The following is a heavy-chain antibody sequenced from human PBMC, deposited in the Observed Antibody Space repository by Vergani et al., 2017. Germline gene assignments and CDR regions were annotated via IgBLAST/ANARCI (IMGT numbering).Heavy chain of an antibody. Sequence: QVQLVQSGAEVKKPGASVKVSCKASGYTFTSYYMHWVRQAPGQGREWMGIINPSGGSTSYAQKFQGRVTMTRDTSTSTVYMELSSLRSEDTAVYYCASLAVGGGVGFYFDYWGQGTLVTVSS. CDR3: ASLAVGGGVGFYFDY. J-gene: IGHJ4*02. CDR2: INPSGGST. V-gene: IGHV1-46*01. D-gene: IGHD3-16*01. CDR1: GYTFTSYY.